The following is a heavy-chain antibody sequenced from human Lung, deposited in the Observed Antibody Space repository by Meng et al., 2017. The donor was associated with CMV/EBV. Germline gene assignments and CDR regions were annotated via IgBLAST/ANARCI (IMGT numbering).Heavy chain of an antibody. J-gene: IGHJ4*02. V-gene: IGHV3-53*01. CDR1: GFTVSRNS. CDR2: IYYDDST. Sequence: GGSLRLXCASSGFTVSRNSMSWVRQAPGKGLEWVSVIYYDDSTYYADSVKGRFTMSRDSSMNTVFLQMNSLRVEDTAVYYCARRDDLLGFDDWGQGNVVNGAS. CDR3: ARRDDLLGFDD. D-gene: IGHD2-15*01.